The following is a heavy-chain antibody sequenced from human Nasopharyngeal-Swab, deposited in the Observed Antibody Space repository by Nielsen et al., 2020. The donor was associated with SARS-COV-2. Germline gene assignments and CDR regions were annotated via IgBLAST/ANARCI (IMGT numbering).Heavy chain of an antibody. CDR1: GFTFRNYW. J-gene: IGHJ4*02. CDR2: IKQDESEK. V-gene: IGHV3-7*01. D-gene: IGHD3-22*01. CDR3: ARHYDSSGYYLTYFDY. Sequence: GESLKISCVASGFTFRNYWMSWVRQAPGKGLEWVANIKQDESEKSYVDSVKGRFTISRDNAKNSLSLQMSSLRDEDTAVYYCARHYDSSGYYLTYFDYWGQGTLVTVSS.